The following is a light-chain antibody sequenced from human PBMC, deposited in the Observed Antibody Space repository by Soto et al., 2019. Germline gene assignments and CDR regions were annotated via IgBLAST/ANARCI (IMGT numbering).Light chain of an antibody. CDR3: QQYNNWPRT. V-gene: IGKV3-15*01. J-gene: IGKJ1*01. CDR1: QSVGIN. CDR2: GAS. Sequence: ELVMTQSPATLSVSPGERATLSCKASQSVGINVAWYQQKPGQAPRLLIYGASSRATGVPARFSGSGSGTEFTLTITSLQSEDSAVYFCQQYNNWPRTFGQGTKVDIK.